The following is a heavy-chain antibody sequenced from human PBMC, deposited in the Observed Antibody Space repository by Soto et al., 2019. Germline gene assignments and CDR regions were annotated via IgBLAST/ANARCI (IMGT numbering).Heavy chain of an antibody. V-gene: IGHV4-30-2*01. CDR2: IYHSGST. CDR1: GDSINSGGYS. CDR3: ARGDTVITPFDY. Sequence: QLQLQESGSGLVKPSQTLSLTCAVSGDSINSGGYSWSWIRQPPGKGLEWIGFIYHSGSTYYNPSLKSRVTISVDTSKNQFSLKLSSVTAADKAIYYCARGDTVITPFDYWGQGTLVTVSS. D-gene: IGHD5-18*01. J-gene: IGHJ4*02.